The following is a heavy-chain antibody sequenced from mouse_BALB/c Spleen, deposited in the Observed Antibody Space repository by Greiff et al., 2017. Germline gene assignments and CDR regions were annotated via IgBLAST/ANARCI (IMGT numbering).Heavy chain of an antibody. CDR2: ISYSGST. CDR3: AIRYFDV. J-gene: IGHJ1*01. V-gene: IGHV3-2*02. Sequence: DVKLLESGPGLVKPSQSLSLTCTVTGYSITSDYAWNWIRQFPGNKLEWMGYISYSGSTSYNPSLKSRISITRDTSKNQFFLQLNSVTTEDTATYYCAIRYFDVWGAGTTVTVSS. CDR1: GYSITSDYA.